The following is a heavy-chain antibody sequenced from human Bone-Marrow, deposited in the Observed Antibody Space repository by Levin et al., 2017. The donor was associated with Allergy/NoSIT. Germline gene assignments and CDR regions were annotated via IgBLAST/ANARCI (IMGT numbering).Heavy chain of an antibody. CDR3: AKVGGRLVLRDAFDV. V-gene: IGHV3-9*01. D-gene: IGHD6-6*01. CDR1: GFNFGDYA. J-gene: IGHJ3*01. Sequence: GGSLRLSCEGSGFNFGDYAMHWVRQAPGRGLEWVSCVSWSGGTIDYAASVKGRFTISRDNAKKSLYLQMNSLTTEDTGLYYCAKVGGRLVLRDAFDVWGQGTMVTVSS. CDR2: VSWSGGTI.